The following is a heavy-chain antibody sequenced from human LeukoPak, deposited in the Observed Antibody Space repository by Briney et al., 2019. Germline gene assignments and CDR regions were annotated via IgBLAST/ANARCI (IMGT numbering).Heavy chain of an antibody. Sequence: SETLSLTCAVYGGSFSGYCWRWIRQPPGKGLEWIGEINHSGSTNYNPSLKSRVTISVDTSKNQFSLKLSSVTAADTAVYYCARGQFTFWYFDLWGRGTLVTVSS. CDR3: ARGQFTFWYFDL. J-gene: IGHJ2*01. CDR1: GGSFSGYC. D-gene: IGHD3-16*01. V-gene: IGHV4-34*01. CDR2: INHSGST.